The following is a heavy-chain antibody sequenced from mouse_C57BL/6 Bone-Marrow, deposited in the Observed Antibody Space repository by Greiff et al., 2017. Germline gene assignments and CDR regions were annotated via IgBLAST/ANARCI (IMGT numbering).Heavy chain of an antibody. D-gene: IGHD3-2*02. CDR2: ISSGGSYT. Sequence: EVMLVESGGDLVKPGGSLKLSCAASGFTFSSYGMSWVRQTPDKRLEWVATISSGGSYTYYPDSVKGRFTISRDNAKNTLYLQKSSLKSEDTAMYYCARRGGQLRRGFAYWGQGTLVTVSA. CDR1: GFTFSSYG. J-gene: IGHJ3*01. CDR3: ARRGGQLRRGFAY. V-gene: IGHV5-6*02.